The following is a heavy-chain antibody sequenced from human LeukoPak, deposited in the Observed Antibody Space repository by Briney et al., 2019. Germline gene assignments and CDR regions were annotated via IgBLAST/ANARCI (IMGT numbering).Heavy chain of an antibody. D-gene: IGHD6-13*01. V-gene: IGHV3-21*01. Sequence: GGSLRISCGASGFNFSPCAMTWVRQAPGKGLEWVSTITAGSTHIYYADSVKGRFTTSRDDAKTSLYLQLSSLRTEDTAVYYCARDGSGWSRDYWGQGTLVTVSS. CDR1: GFNFSPCA. CDR3: ARDGSGWSRDY. J-gene: IGHJ4*02. CDR2: ITAGSTHI.